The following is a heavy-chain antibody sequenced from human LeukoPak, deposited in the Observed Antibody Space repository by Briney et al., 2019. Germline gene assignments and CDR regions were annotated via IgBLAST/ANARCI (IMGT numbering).Heavy chain of an antibody. D-gene: IGHD1/OR15-1a*01. CDR3: ARGEGLPTTAFDI. CDR1: GGTFSSYA. J-gene: IGHJ3*02. Sequence: SVKVSCKASGGTFSSYAISWVRQAPGQGLEWMGGIIPIFGTANYAQKFQGRVTITTDESTSTAYMELSSLRSEDTAVYYCARGEGLPTTAFDIWGQGTMVTVSS. V-gene: IGHV1-69*05. CDR2: IIPIFGTA.